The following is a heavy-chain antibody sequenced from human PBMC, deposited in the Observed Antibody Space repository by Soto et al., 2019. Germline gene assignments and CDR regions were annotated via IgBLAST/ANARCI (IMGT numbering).Heavy chain of an antibody. Sequence: ASVKVSCKASGGTFSSYTISWVRQAPGQGLEWMGGIIPISDTTNYAQKFQGRVTITADESTSTAYMELSSLRSEDTAVYYCARSQGSSTSLEIYYYYYYGMDVWGQGTTVTVSS. D-gene: IGHD2-2*01. CDR2: IIPISDTT. V-gene: IGHV1-69*13. J-gene: IGHJ6*02. CDR1: GGTFSSYT. CDR3: ARSQGSSTSLEIYYYYYYGMDV.